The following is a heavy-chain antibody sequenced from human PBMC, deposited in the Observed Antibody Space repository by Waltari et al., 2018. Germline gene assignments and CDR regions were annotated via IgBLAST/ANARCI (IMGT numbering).Heavy chain of an antibody. CDR3: ARLGFGGLDY. CDR2: IYHSGST. J-gene: IGHJ4*02. CDR1: GYSISSGYY. V-gene: IGHV4-38-2*01. Sequence: QVQLQESGPGLVKPSETLSLTCAVSGYSISSGYYWGWIRQPPGKGLEWIGSIYHSGSTYYNPSLKSRVTISVDTSKNQFSLKLSSVTAADTAVYYCARLGFGGLDYWGQGTLVTVSS. D-gene: IGHD3-16*01.